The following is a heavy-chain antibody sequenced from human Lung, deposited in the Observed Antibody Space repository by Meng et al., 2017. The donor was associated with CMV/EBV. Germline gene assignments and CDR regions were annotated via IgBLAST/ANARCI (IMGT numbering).Heavy chain of an antibody. J-gene: IGHJ4*02. D-gene: IGHD1-26*01. CDR1: GGTFSSYA. CDR3: ARSGWWPGSYRLRVSLPFDY. CDR2: IIPIFGTA. Sequence: SVKIFXKASGGTFSSYAISWVRQAPGQGLEWMGGIIPIFGTANYAQKFQGRVTITTDESTSTAYMELSSLRSEDTAVYYCARSGWWPGSYRLRVSLPFDYWGQGTLVTVSS. V-gene: IGHV1-69*05.